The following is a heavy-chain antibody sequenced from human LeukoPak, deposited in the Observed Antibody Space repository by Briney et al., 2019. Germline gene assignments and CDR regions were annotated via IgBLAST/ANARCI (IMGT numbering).Heavy chain of an antibody. Sequence: GASVKVSCKVSEYTLAELSMHRVRQAPGKGLEWMGGFDPEDGETIYAQKFQGRVTMTEYTSTDTAYMELSSLRSEDTAMYYCATVSYYYDSSGYQMYFQEWGQGPLVTVSS. V-gene: IGHV1-24*01. J-gene: IGHJ1*01. CDR3: ATVSYYYDSSGYQMYFQE. CDR2: FDPEDGET. D-gene: IGHD3-22*01. CDR1: EYTLAELS.